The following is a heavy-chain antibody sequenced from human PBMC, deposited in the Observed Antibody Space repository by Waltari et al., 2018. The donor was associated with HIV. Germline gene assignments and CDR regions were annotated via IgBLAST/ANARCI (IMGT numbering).Heavy chain of an antibody. CDR2: IDWENDK. Sequence: QVTLRESGPALVKPTQTLTLTCTLSGFSLTSHGMCVSWIRQPPGKALEWLERIDWENDKYYSTSLKTRLTISKDTPKNQVVLTMTNLDPVDTATYYCARIRRGGDCYNDPFDIWGQGTRVTVSS. D-gene: IGHD2-21*02. CDR3: ARIRRGGDCYNDPFDI. V-gene: IGHV2-70*15. J-gene: IGHJ3*02. CDR1: GFSLTSHGMC.